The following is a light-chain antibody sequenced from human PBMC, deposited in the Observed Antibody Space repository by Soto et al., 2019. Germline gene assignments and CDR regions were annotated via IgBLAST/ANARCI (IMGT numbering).Light chain of an antibody. CDR3: QHYDHYPIT. Sequence: DIQMTQSPSTLSASIGDRVTITCRASQNINDWLAWYQQKPGKAPILLIYKASSLQTGVPSRFSGSGFGTEFTLTISSLQPDDLVSYYCQHYDHYPITFGQGTRLEIK. CDR1: QNINDW. V-gene: IGKV1-5*03. CDR2: KAS. J-gene: IGKJ5*01.